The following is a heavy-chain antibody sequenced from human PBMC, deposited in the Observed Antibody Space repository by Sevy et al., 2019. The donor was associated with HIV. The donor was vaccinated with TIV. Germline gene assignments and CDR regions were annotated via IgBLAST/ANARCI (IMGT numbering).Heavy chain of an antibody. CDR2: TRNKADGYTT. V-gene: IGHV3-72*01. Sequence: GGSLRLSCVASGFTFSDHYMEWVRQAPGKGLEWVGRTRNKADGYTTEYAASVKGRFTISRDDSKNSLYVQMNSLKTEDTADYYCATHAGIAAAGRVFDYWGQGTLVTVSS. J-gene: IGHJ4*02. CDR1: GFTFSDHY. D-gene: IGHD6-13*01. CDR3: ATHAGIAAAGRVFDY.